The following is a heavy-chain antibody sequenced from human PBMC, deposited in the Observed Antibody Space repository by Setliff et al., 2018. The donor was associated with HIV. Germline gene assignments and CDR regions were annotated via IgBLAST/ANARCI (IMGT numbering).Heavy chain of an antibody. CDR3: ARRSGWFAPY. CDR1: GGSISSHF. CDR2: IYYSGST. V-gene: IGHV4-59*11. D-gene: IGHD6-19*01. J-gene: IGHJ4*02. Sequence: SETLSLTCTVSGGSISSHFWSWIRQPPGKGLEWIGSIYYSGSTNYNPSLKSRVTISVDTSKNQFSLKLSSVTAADTAVYYCARRSGWFAPYWGQGTLV.